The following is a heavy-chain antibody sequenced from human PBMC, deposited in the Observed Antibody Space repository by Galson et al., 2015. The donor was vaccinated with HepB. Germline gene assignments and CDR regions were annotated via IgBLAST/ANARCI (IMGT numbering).Heavy chain of an antibody. Sequence: SVKVSCKASGYAFTSYAIHGVRQAPGQRLEWMGWINAGNGNTKYSQKFQGRVNITRDTSANTAYMELSSLRSEDTAVYFCARVTGGVPAARPYYYYGMDVWGQGTTVTVSS. D-gene: IGHD2-2*01. CDR2: INAGNGNT. V-gene: IGHV1-3*01. J-gene: IGHJ6*02. CDR3: ARVTGGVPAARPYYYYGMDV. CDR1: GYAFTSYA.